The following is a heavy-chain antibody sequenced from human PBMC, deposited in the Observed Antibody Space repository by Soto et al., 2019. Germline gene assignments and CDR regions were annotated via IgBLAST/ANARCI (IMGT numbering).Heavy chain of an antibody. CDR3: ARGFLHTAFDP. CDR1: GGSISSGGYY. V-gene: IGHV4-31*03. D-gene: IGHD5-18*01. CDR2: IYYSGST. Sequence: SETLSLTCTVSGGSISSGGYYWSWIRQHPGKGLEWIGYIYYSGSTYYNPSLKSRVTISVGTSKNQFSLKLSSVTAADTAVYYCARGFLHTAFDPWGQGTLVTVSS. J-gene: IGHJ5*02.